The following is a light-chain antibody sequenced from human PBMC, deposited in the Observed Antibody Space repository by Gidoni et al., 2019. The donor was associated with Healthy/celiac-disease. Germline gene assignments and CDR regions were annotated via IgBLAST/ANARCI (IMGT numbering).Light chain of an antibody. V-gene: IGLV2-14*01. J-gene: IGLJ2*01. CDR3: SSYTSSSTRV. CDR1: SSDVGGYNY. CDR2: EVS. Sequence: QSALTQPASVSGPPGQSITISCTGTSSDVGGYNYVSWYQQHPGKAPKLMIYEVSTRPSGVSNRFSGSKSGNTASLTISGLQAEDEADYDCSSYTSSSTRVFGGGTKLTVL.